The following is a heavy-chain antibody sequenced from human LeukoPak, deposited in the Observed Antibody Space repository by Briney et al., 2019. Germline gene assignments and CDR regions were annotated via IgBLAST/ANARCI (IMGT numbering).Heavy chain of an antibody. CDR3: AKVLGASDNGGFGY. D-gene: IGHD1-26*01. Sequence: KPGGSLRLSCAASGITSSDYSMSWVRQAPGKGLEWVSSISSRSSYIYYANSVKGRFIISRDNAKNSLYLQMNSLRAEDTALYYCAKVLGASDNGGFGYWGQGTLVTVSS. CDR2: ISSRSSYI. V-gene: IGHV3-21*01. CDR1: GITSSDYS. J-gene: IGHJ4*02.